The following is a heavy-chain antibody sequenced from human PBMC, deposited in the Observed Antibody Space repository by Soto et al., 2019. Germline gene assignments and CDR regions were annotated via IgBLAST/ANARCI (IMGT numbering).Heavy chain of an antibody. CDR2: IYYSGST. J-gene: IGHJ5*02. D-gene: IGHD3-16*01. CDR1: GGSITSGGYY. CDR3: ARVCLSDNCFEP. Sequence: QVQLQESGPGLVRPSETLSLTCTVSGGSITSGGYYWIWIRQHPGKGMEWIGHIYYSGSTTYNPSLKSRRRMSVDTSKNQFFMKLNSVTAADTAVYYCARVCLSDNCFEPWGQGTLVTVSA. V-gene: IGHV4-31*03.